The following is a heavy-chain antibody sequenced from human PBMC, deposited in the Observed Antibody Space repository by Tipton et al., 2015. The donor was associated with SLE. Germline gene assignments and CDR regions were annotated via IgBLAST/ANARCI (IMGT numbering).Heavy chain of an antibody. D-gene: IGHD1-26*01. Sequence: TLSLTCAVYGGSFSGYYWSWIRQPPGKGLEWIGEINHSGSTNYNPSLKSRVTISVDTSKNQFSLKLSSVTAADTAVYYCARGAREWFDPWGQGTLVTVSS. CDR3: ARGAREWFDP. CDR2: INHSGST. J-gene: IGHJ5*02. CDR1: GGSFSGYY. V-gene: IGHV4-34*01.